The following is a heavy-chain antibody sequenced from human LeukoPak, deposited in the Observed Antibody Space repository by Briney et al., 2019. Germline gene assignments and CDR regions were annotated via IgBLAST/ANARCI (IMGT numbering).Heavy chain of an antibody. D-gene: IGHD3-16*02. CDR3: ARVPYDYVWGSYRYTLDH. CDR1: GYTFTSYD. J-gene: IGHJ4*02. V-gene: IGHV1-8*01. CDR2: MNPNSGNT. Sequence: ASVKVSCKASGYTFTSYDINWVRQAPGQGLEWMGRMNPNSGNTGHAQKFQGRVTMTRNTSISTAYMELSSLRSEDTAVYYCARVPYDYVWGSYRYTLDHWGQGTLVTVSS.